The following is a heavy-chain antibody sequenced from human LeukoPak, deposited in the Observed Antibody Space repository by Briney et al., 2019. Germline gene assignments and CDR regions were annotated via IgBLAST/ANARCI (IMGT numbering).Heavy chain of an antibody. CDR2: IYYSGST. V-gene: IGHV4-59*01. Sequence: SETLSLTCTVSGGSISSYYWSWIRQPPGKGLEWIGYIYYSGSTNYNPSPKSRVTILVDTYKNQFSLKLSSVTAADTAVYYCARTVLLWFGELSPRYMDVWGKGTTVTISS. CDR3: ARTVLLWFGELSPRYMDV. D-gene: IGHD3-10*01. J-gene: IGHJ6*03. CDR1: GGSISSYY.